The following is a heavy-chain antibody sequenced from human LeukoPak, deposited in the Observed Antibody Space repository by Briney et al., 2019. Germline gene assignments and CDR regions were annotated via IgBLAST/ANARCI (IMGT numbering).Heavy chain of an antibody. CDR3: ARSRGSGSYYGAY. Sequence: PGGSLRLSCAASGFTFSSYAMSWVRQAPGKGLEWVSAISGSGGSTYYADSVKGRFTISRDNAKNSLYLQMNSLRAEDTAVYCARSRGSGSYYGAYWGQGTLVTVSS. CDR2: ISGSGGST. J-gene: IGHJ4*02. V-gene: IGHV3-23*01. CDR1: GFTFSSYA. D-gene: IGHD1-26*01.